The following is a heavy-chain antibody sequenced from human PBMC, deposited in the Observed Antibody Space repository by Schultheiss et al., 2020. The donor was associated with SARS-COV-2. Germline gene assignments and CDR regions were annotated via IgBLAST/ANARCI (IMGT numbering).Heavy chain of an antibody. CDR3: ARGSLPSMAAHYYYYGMDV. Sequence: SQTLSLTCTVSGGSISSSSYYWGWIRQPPGKGLEWIGSIYTSGSTNYNPSLKSRVTISVDTSKNQFSLKLSSVTAADTAVYYCARGSLPSMAAHYYYYGMDVWGQGTTVTVSS. D-gene: IGHD2-15*01. J-gene: IGHJ6*02. CDR1: GGSISSSSYY. V-gene: IGHV4-39*07. CDR2: IYTSGST.